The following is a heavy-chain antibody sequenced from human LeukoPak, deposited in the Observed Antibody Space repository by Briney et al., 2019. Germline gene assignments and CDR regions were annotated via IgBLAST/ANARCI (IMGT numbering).Heavy chain of an antibody. D-gene: IGHD2-15*01. J-gene: IGHJ6*02. CDR3: ARDYLYCSGGSCYYYYGMDV. CDR2: IYYSGST. V-gene: IGHV4-39*07. Sequence: PSETLSLTCTVSGGSISSSSYYWGWIRQPPGKGLEWIGSIYYSGSTYYNPSLKSRVTISVDTSKNQFSLKLSSVTAADTAVYYCARDYLYCSGGSCYYYYGMDVWGQGTTVTVSS. CDR1: GGSISSSSYY.